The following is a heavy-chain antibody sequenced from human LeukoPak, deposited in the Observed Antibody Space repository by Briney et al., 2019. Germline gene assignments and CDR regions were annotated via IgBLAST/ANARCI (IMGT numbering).Heavy chain of an antibody. J-gene: IGHJ4*02. V-gene: IGHV3-30*02. CDR2: IWYDGSQK. CDR1: GFTFNTYG. D-gene: IGHD1-26*01. Sequence: GGSLRLSCAASGFTFNTYGMHWVRRAAGKGLEWVAVIWYDGSQKYYADSVKGRFTISRDNSKNTLYLQMNSLRAEDTAVYYCAKDGKWELLIPTSFDYWGQGTLVTDSS. CDR3: AKDGKWELLIPTSFDY.